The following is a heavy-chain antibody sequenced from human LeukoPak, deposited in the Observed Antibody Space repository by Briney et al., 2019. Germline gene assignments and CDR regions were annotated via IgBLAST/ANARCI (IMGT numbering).Heavy chain of an antibody. CDR1: GGTFSSYA. CDR3: ATAGRKSRGVDLVRKKETGYYYYMDV. CDR2: IIPIFGTA. V-gene: IGHV1-69*13. Sequence: GASVKVSCKASGGTFSSYAISWVRQAPGQGLEWMGGIIPIFGTANYAQKFQGRVTITADESTSTAYMELSSLRSEDTAVDYCATAGRKSRGVDLVRKKETGYYYYMDVWGKGTTVTVSS. J-gene: IGHJ6*03. D-gene: IGHD3-10*02.